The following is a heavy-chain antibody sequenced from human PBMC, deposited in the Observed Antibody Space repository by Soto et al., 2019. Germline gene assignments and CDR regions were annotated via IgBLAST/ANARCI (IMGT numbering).Heavy chain of an antibody. CDR1: GGSISSGGYY. CDR3: ERVRGGGPFDD. CDR2: IYYSGST. J-gene: IGHJ4*02. D-gene: IGHD1-26*01. Sequence: SETLSLTCTVSGGSISSGGYYWSWIRQHTGKGLEWIGYIYYSGSTYYNPSLKSRVTISVDTSKNQFSLKLTSVTAADTAVDYCERVRGGGPFDDWGQGTLVTVSS. V-gene: IGHV4-31*03.